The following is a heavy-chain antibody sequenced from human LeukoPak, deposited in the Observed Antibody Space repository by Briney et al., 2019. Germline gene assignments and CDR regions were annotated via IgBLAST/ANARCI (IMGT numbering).Heavy chain of an antibody. CDR2: ISSSSSYI. CDR1: GFTFSSYS. CDR3: AILFSVTTLDY. V-gene: IGHV3-21*01. J-gene: IGHJ4*02. D-gene: IGHD4-17*01. Sequence: RPGGSLRLSCAASGFTFSSYSMNWVRQAPGKGLEWVSSISSSSSYIYYADSVKGRFTISRDNSKNTLYLQMNSLRAEDTAVYYCAILFSVTTLDYWGQGTLVTVSS.